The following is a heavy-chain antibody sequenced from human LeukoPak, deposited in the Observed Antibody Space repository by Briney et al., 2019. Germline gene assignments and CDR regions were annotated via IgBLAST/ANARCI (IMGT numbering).Heavy chain of an antibody. CDR2: IYYSGST. J-gene: IGHJ5*02. CDR3: ARVGNPLVTVFACFDP. Sequence: SETLSLTCAVSGDSISSGTYYWGRNRPRPGQGLVWNGSIYYSGSTYYYPSLKSRVTISVDKTKNHLSLNLMSGTAADAALYYCARVGNPLVTVFACFDPWGQGTLVTVSS. V-gene: IGHV4-39*02. D-gene: IGHD3-3*01. CDR1: GDSISSGTYY.